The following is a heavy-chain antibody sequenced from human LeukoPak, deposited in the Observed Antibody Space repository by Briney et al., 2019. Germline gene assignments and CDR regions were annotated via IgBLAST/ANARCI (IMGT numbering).Heavy chain of an antibody. D-gene: IGHD1-14*01. CDR2: INPHSGVT. CDR1: GFTFTDYY. J-gene: IGHJ4*02. Sequence: GASVKVSCKASGFTFTDYYMHWVRLAPGQGLEWIGYINPHSGVTSFPQEFRGRVTLTTDTSISAAYMELSSLISDDTAMYYCVREGITKAFDLWGQGALVTVSS. V-gene: IGHV1-2*02. CDR3: VREGITKAFDL.